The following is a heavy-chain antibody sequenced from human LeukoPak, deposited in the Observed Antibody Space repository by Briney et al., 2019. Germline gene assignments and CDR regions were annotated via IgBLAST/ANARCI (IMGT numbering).Heavy chain of an antibody. CDR3: ARSPRVSGPTGNDY. J-gene: IGHJ4*02. CDR1: GYTFTGYY. V-gene: IGHV1-2*02. CDR2: INPNSGGT. D-gene: IGHD6-19*01. Sequence: ASVKVSCKASGYTFTGYYMHWVRQAPGQGLEWMGWINPNSGGTNYAQKFQGRVTMTRDTSISTAYMELSRLRSDDTAVYYCARSPRVSGPTGNDYWGQGTLVTVSS.